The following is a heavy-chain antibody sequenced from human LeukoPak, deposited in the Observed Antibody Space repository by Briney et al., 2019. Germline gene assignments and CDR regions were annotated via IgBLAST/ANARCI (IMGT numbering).Heavy chain of an antibody. D-gene: IGHD2-2*01. CDR3: ARDVREYCSSTNCYASHY. V-gene: IGHV1-2*02. Sequence: GASVKVSCKASGYTFTGYYIHWVRQAPGQGLEWMGWINPHSGGTNYAQKFQGGVTMTRDTSITTAYMELSSLRSDDTAVYYCARDVREYCSSTNCYASHYWGQGTLVTVSS. CDR1: GYTFTGYY. CDR2: INPHSGGT. J-gene: IGHJ4*02.